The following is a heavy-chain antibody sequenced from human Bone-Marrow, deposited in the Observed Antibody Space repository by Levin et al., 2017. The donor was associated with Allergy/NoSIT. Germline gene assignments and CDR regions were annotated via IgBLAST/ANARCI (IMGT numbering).Heavy chain of an antibody. CDR2: ITPVYGTT. CDR1: GGTLSSYA. Sequence: WASVKVSCRSSGGTLSSYAVSWVRQAPGQGLEWMGTITPVYGTTNYAQKLQGRVTLTADESTSTAYMELTSLTSEDTAVYYCSTTGATGDWFDPWGQGTLVTVSS. V-gene: IGHV1-69*13. J-gene: IGHJ5*02. CDR3: STTGATGDWFDP.